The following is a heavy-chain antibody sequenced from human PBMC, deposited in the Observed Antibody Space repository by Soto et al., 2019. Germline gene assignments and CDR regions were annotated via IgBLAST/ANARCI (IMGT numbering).Heavy chain of an antibody. Sequence: QVQLVQSGAEVKKPGASVKVSCKASGYTFTGYYMHWVRQAPGQGLEWMGWINPNSGGTNYAQKFQCWVTITRDRSIRTAYMELSRLRSDDTTVYYCARCPRPAYSSSWYWGFFDYWGQGTLVTVSS. D-gene: IGHD6-13*01. V-gene: IGHV1-2*04. CDR1: GYTFTGYY. J-gene: IGHJ4*02. CDR3: ARCPRPAYSSSWYWGFFDY. CDR2: INPNSGGT.